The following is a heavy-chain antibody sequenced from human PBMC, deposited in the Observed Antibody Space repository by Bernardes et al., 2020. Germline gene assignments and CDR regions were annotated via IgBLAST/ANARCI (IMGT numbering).Heavy chain of an antibody. CDR2: ISSSGTYI. CDR1: GFSFSTYS. Sequence: GSLRLSCAASGFSFSTYSMNWVRQAPGKGLEWVSSISSSGTYIYYAESVRGRFTISRDNARKSLYLQMNCLRAEDTAVYYCAKELSTYSSGRIWGQGTLVTVSS. CDR3: AKELSTYSSGRI. V-gene: IGHV3-21*01. D-gene: IGHD6-19*01. J-gene: IGHJ4*02.